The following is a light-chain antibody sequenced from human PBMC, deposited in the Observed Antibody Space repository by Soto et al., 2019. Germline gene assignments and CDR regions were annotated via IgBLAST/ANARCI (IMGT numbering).Light chain of an antibody. V-gene: IGKV4-1*01. CDR1: QTVLYSPNNKNY. CDR3: QQYNNWPRT. J-gene: IGKJ1*01. CDR2: WAS. Sequence: DIVLTQSPDSLTVSLGERATINCKSSQTVLYSPNNKNYLAWYQQKPGQPPKLLIYWASTRESGVPDRFTGSGSGTEFTLTINSLQSEDFAVYYCQQYNNWPRTFGQGTKVDIK.